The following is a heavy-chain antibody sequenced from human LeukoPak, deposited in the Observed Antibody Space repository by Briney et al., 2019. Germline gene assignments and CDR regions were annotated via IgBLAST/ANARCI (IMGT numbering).Heavy chain of an antibody. CDR1: GFTFSSYS. J-gene: IGHJ4*02. CDR2: ISSSSSTI. V-gene: IGHV3-48*01. D-gene: IGHD6-13*01. CDR3: ARMAGDTSSWTYYFDY. Sequence: PGGSLRLSCAASGFTFSSYSMNWVRQAPGKGLERVSYISSSSSTIYYADSVKGRFTISRDNAKNSLYLQINSLRAEDTAVYYCARMAGDTSSWTYYFDYWGQGTLVTVSS.